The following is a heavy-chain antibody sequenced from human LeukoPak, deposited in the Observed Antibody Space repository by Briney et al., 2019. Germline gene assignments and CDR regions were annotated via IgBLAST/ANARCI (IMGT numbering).Heavy chain of an antibody. CDR3: ARGVVNLQY. Sequence: GSLRLSCAASGFTFSSFTMNWVRQAPGKGLEWVSYISSSGSTIYYADSVKGRFTISRDNSKNTLYLQMNNLRAEDTSVYYCARGVVNLQYWGQGTLVTVSS. D-gene: IGHD3-3*01. CDR1: GFTFSSFT. V-gene: IGHV3-48*01. J-gene: IGHJ4*02. CDR2: ISSSGSTI.